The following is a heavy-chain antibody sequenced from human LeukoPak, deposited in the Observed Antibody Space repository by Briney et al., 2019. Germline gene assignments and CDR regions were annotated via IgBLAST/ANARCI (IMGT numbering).Heavy chain of an antibody. Sequence: SETLSLTCTVSGGSISSYYWSWIRQPPGKGLEWIGYIYYSGSTNYNPSLKSRVTISVDTSKNQFSLKLSSVTAADTAVYYCARRRVRYFDWATSAFDIWGQGTMVTVSS. CDR3: ARRRVRYFDWATSAFDI. CDR1: GGSISSYY. V-gene: IGHV4-59*01. CDR2: IYYSGST. D-gene: IGHD3-9*01. J-gene: IGHJ3*02.